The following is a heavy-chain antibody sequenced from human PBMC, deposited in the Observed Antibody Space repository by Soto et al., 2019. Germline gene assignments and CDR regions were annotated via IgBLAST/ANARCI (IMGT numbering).Heavy chain of an antibody. Sequence: ASVKVSCKASGYTFTGYYMHWVRQAPGQGLEWMGWINPNSGGTNYAQKFQGWVTMTRDASISTAYMELSRLRSDDTAVYYCARDRFSSGWTGAFDIWGQGTMVTVSS. J-gene: IGHJ3*02. D-gene: IGHD6-19*01. V-gene: IGHV1-2*04. CDR1: GYTFTGYY. CDR3: ARDRFSSGWTGAFDI. CDR2: INPNSGGT.